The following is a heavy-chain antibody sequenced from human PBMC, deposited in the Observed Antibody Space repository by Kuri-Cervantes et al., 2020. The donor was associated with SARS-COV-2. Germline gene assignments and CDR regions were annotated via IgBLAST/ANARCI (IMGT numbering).Heavy chain of an antibody. J-gene: IGHJ4*02. D-gene: IGHD1-26*01. V-gene: IGHV3-11*01. CDR2: ISSSGTTT. CDR3: ARERVGAREGEFDY. CDR1: GFTFSSYW. Sequence: LSLTCAASGFTFSSYWMHWVRQAPGKGLEWVSYISSSGTTTYYADSVKGRFIVSRDNAKKSLYLQMSRLRADDTAVYYCARERVGAREGEFDYWGQGTLVTVSS.